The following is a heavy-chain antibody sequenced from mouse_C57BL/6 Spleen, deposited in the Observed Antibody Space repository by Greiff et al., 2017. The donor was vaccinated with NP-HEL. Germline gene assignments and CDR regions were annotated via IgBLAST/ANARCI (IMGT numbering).Heavy chain of an antibody. D-gene: IGHD1-1*01. CDR2: IYPGSGST. Sequence: VQLQQPGAELVKPGASVKMSCKASGYTFTSYWITWVKQRPGQGLEWIGDIYPGSGSTNYNEKFKSKATLTVDTSSSTAYMQLSSLTSEDSAVYYCARAGAFYYYGSSYGYYAMDYWGQGTSVTVSS. CDR1: GYTFTSYW. CDR3: ARAGAFYYYGSSYGYYAMDY. J-gene: IGHJ4*01. V-gene: IGHV1-55*01.